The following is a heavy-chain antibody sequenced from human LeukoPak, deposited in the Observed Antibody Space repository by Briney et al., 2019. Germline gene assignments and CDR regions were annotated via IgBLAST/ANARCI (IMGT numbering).Heavy chain of an antibody. V-gene: IGHV3-23*01. CDR1: GFTFTNNG. J-gene: IGHJ4*02. Sequence: PGGSLRLSCAASGFTFTNNGMSWVRQAPGKGLEWVSAISGSDESTHYADSVKGRFTISRDNSKNTLHLEMNSLRADDTAVYYCGKEVWFGELLTLDYWGQGTLVTVSS. CDR3: GKEVWFGELLTLDY. D-gene: IGHD3-10*01. CDR2: ISGSDEST.